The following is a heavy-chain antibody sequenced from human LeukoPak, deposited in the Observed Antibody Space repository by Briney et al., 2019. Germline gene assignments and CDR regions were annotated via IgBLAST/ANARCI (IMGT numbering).Heavy chain of an antibody. Sequence: SVKVSCKASGGTFSSYAISWVRQAPGQGLEWMGGIIPIFGTANYAQKFQGRVTITADESTSTAYMELSSLRSEDTAVYYYAREYRRYFDWLTNEYYFDYWGQGTLVTVSS. J-gene: IGHJ4*02. CDR2: IIPIFGTA. D-gene: IGHD3-9*01. V-gene: IGHV1-69*13. CDR3: AREYRRYFDWLTNEYYFDY. CDR1: GGTFSSYA.